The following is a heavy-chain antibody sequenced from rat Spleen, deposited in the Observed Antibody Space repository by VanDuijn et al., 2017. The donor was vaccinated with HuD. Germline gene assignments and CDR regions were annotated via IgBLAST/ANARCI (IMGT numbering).Heavy chain of an antibody. Sequence: EVQLMESNGGLVQPGRSLKLSCAASGFTVSDYYMAWVRQAPTAGLEWVATFSSSGSSTYYRDSVKGRFTISRDNAKSTLFLQMNSPRSEDTATYYCTRGGYFRYWGQGVMVTVSS. D-gene: IGHD2-5*01. CDR2: FSSSGSST. J-gene: IGHJ2*01. CDR1: GFTVSDYY. V-gene: IGHV5-7*01. CDR3: TRGGYFRY.